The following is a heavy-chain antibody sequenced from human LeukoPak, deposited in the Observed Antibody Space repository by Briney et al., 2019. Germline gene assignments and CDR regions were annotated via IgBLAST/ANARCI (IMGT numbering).Heavy chain of an antibody. Sequence: GGSLRLSCAASGFTFSTYWIHWVRQAPGKGLVWVSRINTDGSSTNYADSVKGRFTISRDNAKNTLYLQMNSLRAEDTAVYYCAKIKKQLVRGYFDYWGQGTLVTVSS. D-gene: IGHD6-13*01. CDR3: AKIKKQLVRGYFDY. V-gene: IGHV3-74*01. J-gene: IGHJ4*02. CDR2: INTDGSST. CDR1: GFTFSTYW.